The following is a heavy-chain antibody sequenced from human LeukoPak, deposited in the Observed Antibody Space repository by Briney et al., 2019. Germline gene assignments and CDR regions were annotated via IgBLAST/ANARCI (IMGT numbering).Heavy chain of an antibody. J-gene: IGHJ6*03. CDR1: GYTFTGHY. Sequence: ASVKVSCKASGYTFTGHYIHWVRQAPGQGLEWMGWINPKNAATNYAQKFQGRVTMTRDTSISTAYMELSRLRSDDTAVYYCARDGVRSGYYYYYMDVWGKGTTVTVSS. CDR2: INPKNAAT. CDR3: ARDGVRSGYYYYYMDV. V-gene: IGHV1-2*02. D-gene: IGHD6-25*01.